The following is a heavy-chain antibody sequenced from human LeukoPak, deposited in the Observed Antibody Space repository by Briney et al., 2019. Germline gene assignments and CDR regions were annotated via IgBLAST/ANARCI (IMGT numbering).Heavy chain of an antibody. CDR2: IKQDGSEK. J-gene: IGHJ2*01. CDR1: GFTFSSYW. D-gene: IGHD1-26*01. Sequence: GGSLRLSCAASGFTFSSYWMSWVRQAPGRGLEWVANIKQDGSEKYYVDSVKGRFTISRDNAKNSLYLQMNSLRAEDTAVYYCARGGVGAYEHGYFDLWGRGTLVTVSS. CDR3: ARGGVGAYEHGYFDL. V-gene: IGHV3-7*01.